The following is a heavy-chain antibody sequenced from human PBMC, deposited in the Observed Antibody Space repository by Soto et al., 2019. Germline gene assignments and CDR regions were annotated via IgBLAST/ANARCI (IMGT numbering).Heavy chain of an antibody. CDR3: ARVKGAAADAFDI. V-gene: IGHV1-8*01. J-gene: IGHJ3*02. CDR1: GYTFTSYD. D-gene: IGHD6-13*01. Sequence: GASVKVSCKASGYTFTSYDINWVRQATGQGLEWMGWMNPNSGNTGYAQKFQGRVTMTRNTSISTAYIELSSLRSEDTAVYYCARVKGAAADAFDIWGQGTMVTVSS. CDR2: MNPNSGNT.